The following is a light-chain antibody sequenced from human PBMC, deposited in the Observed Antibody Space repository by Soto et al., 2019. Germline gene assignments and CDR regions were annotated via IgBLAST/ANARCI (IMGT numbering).Light chain of an antibody. CDR2: NTN. CDR1: SGSVSTTYY. J-gene: IGLJ2*01. V-gene: IGLV8-61*01. Sequence: QTVVTQEPSFSVSPGGTVTLTCALNSGSVSTTYYPSWYQLTPGQAPRTLIYNTNIRSSGVPDRFSGSILGNKAALTITGAQADDESDYYCVLYMGSGISVFGGGTKLPS. CDR3: VLYMGSGISV.